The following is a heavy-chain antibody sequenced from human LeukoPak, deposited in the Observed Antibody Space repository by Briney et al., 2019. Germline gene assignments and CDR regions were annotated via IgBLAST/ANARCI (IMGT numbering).Heavy chain of an antibody. D-gene: IGHD5-12*01. CDR2: ISGSGGST. J-gene: IGHJ4*02. Sequence: PGGSLRLSCAASGFTFSSYAMSWVRQAPGKGLEWVSAISGSGGSTYYADSVKGRFTISRDNSKNTLYLQMNSLRAEDTAVYYCASDIVATGTLDYWGQGTLVTVSS. CDR1: GFTFSSYA. CDR3: ASDIVATGTLDY. V-gene: IGHV3-23*01.